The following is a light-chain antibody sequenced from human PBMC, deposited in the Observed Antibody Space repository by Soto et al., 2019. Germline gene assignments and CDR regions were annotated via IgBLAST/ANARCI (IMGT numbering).Light chain of an antibody. Sequence: EIVLTQSPGTLYLSPGERATLACRASQSVTSSYLAWYQQKPGQAPRLLIYGASNRTTGIPDRFSGSGSGTDFSLTISRLEPEEFAVYYCQHYGSSPPFTFGPGTKVDIK. J-gene: IGKJ3*01. V-gene: IGKV3-20*01. CDR1: QSVTSSY. CDR2: GAS. CDR3: QHYGSSPPFT.